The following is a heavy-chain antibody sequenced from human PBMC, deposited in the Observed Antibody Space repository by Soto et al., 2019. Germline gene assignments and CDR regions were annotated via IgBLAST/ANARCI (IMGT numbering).Heavy chain of an antibody. J-gene: IGHJ3*02. CDR2: ISAYNGNT. CDR3: ARGPLGYCSGGSCYSRNDAFDI. Sequence: QVPLVQSGAEVKKPGASVKVSCKASGYTFTSYGISWVRQAPGQGLEWMGWISAYNGNTNYAQKLQGRVTMTTDTSTSTAYMELRSLRSDDTAVYYCARGPLGYCSGGSCYSRNDAFDIWGQGTMVTVSS. CDR1: GYTFTSYG. D-gene: IGHD2-15*01. V-gene: IGHV1-18*01.